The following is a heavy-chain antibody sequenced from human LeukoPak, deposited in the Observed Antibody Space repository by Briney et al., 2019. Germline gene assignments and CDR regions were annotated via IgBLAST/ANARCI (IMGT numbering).Heavy chain of an antibody. Sequence: SGTLSLTCAVSGGSISSNNWWSWVRQPPGKGLEWIGEIYHSGSTDYNPSLESRVTISVDKSKNQFSLKLSSVTAADTAVYYCARGLYGSGRYSSSGFHAFVFWGQGTMVTVSS. V-gene: IGHV4-4*02. CDR3: ARGLYGSGRYSSSGFHAFVF. J-gene: IGHJ3*01. CDR2: IYHSGST. D-gene: IGHD3-10*01. CDR1: GGSISSNNW.